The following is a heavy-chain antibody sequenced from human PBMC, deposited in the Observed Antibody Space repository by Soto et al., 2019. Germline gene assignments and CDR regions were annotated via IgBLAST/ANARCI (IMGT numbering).Heavy chain of an antibody. CDR1: GYTFTSYA. CDR2: INAGNGNT. D-gene: IGHD3-10*01. V-gene: IGHV1-3*01. CDR3: ARGLAAYYYGSGSYYPSQAPSPPPFDH. J-gene: IGHJ4*02. Sequence: QVQLVQSGAEVKKPGASVKVSCKASGYTFTSYAMHWVRQAPGQRLEWMGWINAGNGNTKYSQKFQGRVTITRDTSASTAYMELSSLRSEDTAVYYCARGLAAYYYGSGSYYPSQAPSPPPFDHWGQGTLVTVSS.